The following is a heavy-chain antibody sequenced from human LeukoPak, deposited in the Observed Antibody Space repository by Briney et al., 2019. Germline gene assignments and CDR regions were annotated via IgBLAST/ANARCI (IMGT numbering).Heavy chain of an antibody. V-gene: IGHV3-23*01. J-gene: IGHJ4*02. CDR3: AKLDYYDSH. D-gene: IGHD3-22*01. CDR1: GFTFSSYG. CDR2: ISSGGTNT. Sequence: GGSLRLSCAGSGFTFSSYGMSWVRQAPGKGLEWVSAISSGGTNTYYADAVKGRFTVSRDNSKDTLYLQVNSLRAEDTAVYYCAKLDYYDSHWGQGALVTVSS.